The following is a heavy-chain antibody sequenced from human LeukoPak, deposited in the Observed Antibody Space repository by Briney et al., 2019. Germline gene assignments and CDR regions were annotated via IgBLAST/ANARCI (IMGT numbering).Heavy chain of an antibody. CDR3: ARLDEATIFYFDY. J-gene: IGHJ4*02. D-gene: IGHD5-12*01. CDR1: GFTFNTYW. CDR2: INGDASST. V-gene: IGHV3-74*01. Sequence: GGSLRLSCAGSGFTFNTYWMHWVRQAPGKGLVWVSRINGDASSTNYADSVKGRFTISRDNAKNTLYLQMDNLRAEDTAVYYCARLDEATIFYFDYWGQGTLVTVSS.